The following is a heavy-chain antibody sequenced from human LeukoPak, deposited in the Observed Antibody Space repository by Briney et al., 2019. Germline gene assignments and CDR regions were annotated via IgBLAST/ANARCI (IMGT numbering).Heavy chain of an antibody. CDR3: AKDIRDDSSGNYFDY. Sequence: GGSLRHSCAASGFTFDDYAMHWVRQAPGKGLEWVSGISWNSGSIGYADSVKGRFTISRDNAKNSLYLQMNSLRAEDTALYYCAKDIRDDSSGNYFDYWGQGTLVTVSS. CDR1: GFTFDDYA. V-gene: IGHV3-9*01. D-gene: IGHD3-22*01. J-gene: IGHJ4*02. CDR2: ISWNSGSI.